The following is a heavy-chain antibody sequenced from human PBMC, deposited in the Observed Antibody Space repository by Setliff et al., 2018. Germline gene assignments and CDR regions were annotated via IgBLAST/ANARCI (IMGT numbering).Heavy chain of an antibody. CDR2: ISAYNGYI. D-gene: IGHD2-2*01. Sequence: VASVKVSCKASGYAFGSSGISWVRLAPGQGLEWMGWISAYNGYIVYTQKFQGRVTMTTDTSTTTAYMEVRSLGSDDTAVYYCARDRKEIVVKPPAASLDYWGQGTQVTVSS. J-gene: IGHJ4*02. CDR1: GYAFGSSG. CDR3: ARDRKEIVVKPPAASLDY. V-gene: IGHV1-18*01.